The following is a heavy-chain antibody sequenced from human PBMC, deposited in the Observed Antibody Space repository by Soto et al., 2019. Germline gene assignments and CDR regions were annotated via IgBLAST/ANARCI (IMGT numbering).Heavy chain of an antibody. V-gene: IGHV3-33*01. J-gene: IGHJ4*02. CDR2: IWYDGSNK. CDR3: ARGRHLSGGYYRTDFDY. CDR1: GFTFSSYG. D-gene: IGHD3-3*01. Sequence: GGSLRLSCAASGFTFSSYGMHWVRQAPGKGLEWVAVIWYDGSNKYYADSVKGRFTISRDNSKNTLYLQMNSLRAEDTAVYYCARGRHLSGGYYRTDFDYCGQGTLVTVSS.